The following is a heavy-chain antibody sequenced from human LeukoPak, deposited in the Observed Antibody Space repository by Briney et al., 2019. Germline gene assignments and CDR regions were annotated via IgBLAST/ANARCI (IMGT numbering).Heavy chain of an antibody. D-gene: IGHD4-11*01. CDR1: GFTFYNYA. J-gene: IGHJ6*03. CDR2: MSANGDTT. V-gene: IGHV3-23*01. Sequence: GGSLRLSCAASGFTFYNYAMTWVRQAPGRGLEWVAAMSANGDTTYYADSVRGRSTISGDNFKNTLYLEMNSLRAEDTAVYYCAKRSTQTTPSNYIYFYMDVWGKGTTVTVS. CDR3: AKRSTQTTPSNYIYFYMDV.